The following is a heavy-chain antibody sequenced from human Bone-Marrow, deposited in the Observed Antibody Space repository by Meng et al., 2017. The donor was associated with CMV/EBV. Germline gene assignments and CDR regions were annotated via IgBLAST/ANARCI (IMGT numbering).Heavy chain of an antibody. CDR2: INPNSGGT. CDR3: AKAHSAYVDY. CDR1: GYIFSDNY. V-gene: IGHV1-2*02. D-gene: IGHD5-18*01. Sequence: ASVKVSCKASGYIFSDNYIHWVRQAPGQGLEWMGWINPNSGGTNFAEKFQGRVTMTSDTSISTAYMEVTRLTSDDTAVYYCAKAHSAYVDYWGQETLVTVSS. J-gene: IGHJ4*02.